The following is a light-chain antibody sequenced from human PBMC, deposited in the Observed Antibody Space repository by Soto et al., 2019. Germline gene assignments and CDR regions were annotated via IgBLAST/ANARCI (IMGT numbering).Light chain of an antibody. CDR2: EGS. J-gene: IGLJ2*01. V-gene: IGLV2-23*03. CDR1: SNDVGSYKF. CDR3: CSYAGFSTFV. Sequence: QSVLTQPASVSGSPGQSITISCTGTSNDVGSYKFVSWYQQHPGKAPKLMIYEGSKRPSGVSNRFSGSKSGNTASLTISGLQADDEADYYCCSYAGFSTFVFGGGTKLTVL.